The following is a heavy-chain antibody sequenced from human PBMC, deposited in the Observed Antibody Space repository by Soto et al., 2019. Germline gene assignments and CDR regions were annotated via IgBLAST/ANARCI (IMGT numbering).Heavy chain of an antibody. Sequence: EASVEVSSEASGYTFRRCGIRWVRQSPRQGLEWMGWISGYNGDTKYAQKVQGRVTMTIDTSTYTAYMELRSLTSDDTAIYYCAKNEDPPYYYTGMEVRGKRTTVPVSS. CDR1: GYTFRRCG. J-gene: IGHJ6*04. CDR3: AKNEDPPYYYTGMEV. CDR2: ISGYNGDT. V-gene: IGHV1-18*01.